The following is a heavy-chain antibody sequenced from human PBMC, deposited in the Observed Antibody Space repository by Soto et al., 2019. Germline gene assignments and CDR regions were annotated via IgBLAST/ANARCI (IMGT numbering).Heavy chain of an antibody. CDR3: ARDIRGYSRAFDY. CDR1: GDSVNSENYY. CDR2: AHSSGRT. Sequence: PSETLSLTCSVSGDSVNSENYYWTWIRQSPGRGLEWIGYAHSSGRTNYNPSLKSRVTISVETPMNQFSLKLTSVTAADTAVYYCARDIRGYSRAFDYWGQGTLVTVSS. J-gene: IGHJ4*02. D-gene: IGHD5-18*01. V-gene: IGHV4-61*01.